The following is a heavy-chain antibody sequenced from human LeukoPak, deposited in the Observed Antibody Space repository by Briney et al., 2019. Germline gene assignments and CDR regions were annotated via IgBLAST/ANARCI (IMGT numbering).Heavy chain of an antibody. CDR2: IYYSGSI. Sequence: SETLSLTCTVSGASVSSGSYYWSWVRQPPGKGLEWIGYIYYSGSINYNPSLKSRVTISVDTSKNQFSLKLSSVTAADTAVYYCARDCSSTSCYLRLYGMDVWGKGTTVTVSS. D-gene: IGHD2-2*01. J-gene: IGHJ6*04. CDR3: ARDCSSTSCYLRLYGMDV. CDR1: GASVSSGSYY. V-gene: IGHV4-61*01.